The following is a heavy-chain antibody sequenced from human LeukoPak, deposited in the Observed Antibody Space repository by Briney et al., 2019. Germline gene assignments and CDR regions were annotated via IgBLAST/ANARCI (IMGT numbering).Heavy chain of an antibody. V-gene: IGHV1-18*01. CDR1: GYTFTSYG. J-gene: IGHJ3*02. CDR3: ARDWVYYYDSPGAFDI. Sequence: ASVKVSCKASGYTFTSYGISWVRQAPGQGLEWMGWISAYNGNTNYAQKLQGRVTMTTDTSTSTAYMELRSLRSDDTAVYYCARDWVYYYDSPGAFDIWGQGTMVTVSS. CDR2: ISAYNGNT. D-gene: IGHD3-22*01.